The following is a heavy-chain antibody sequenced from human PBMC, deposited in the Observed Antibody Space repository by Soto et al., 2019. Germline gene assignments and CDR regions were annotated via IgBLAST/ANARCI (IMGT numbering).Heavy chain of an antibody. J-gene: IGHJ4*02. V-gene: IGHV3-7*03. D-gene: IGHD6-13*01. Sequence: EVQLLESGGGLVQPGGSLRLSCAASGFTFSSYAMSWVRQAPGKGLEWVANIKQDGSEKYYVDSVKGRFTISRDNAKNSLYLQMNSLRAEDTAVYYCARIGKSYSSSWYTAPYFDYWGQGTLVTVSS. CDR3: ARIGKSYSSSWYTAPYFDY. CDR2: IKQDGSEK. CDR1: GFTFSSYA.